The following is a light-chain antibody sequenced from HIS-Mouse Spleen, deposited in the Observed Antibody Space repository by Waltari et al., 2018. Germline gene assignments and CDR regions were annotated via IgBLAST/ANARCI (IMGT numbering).Light chain of an antibody. Sequence: QSALTQPASVSGSPGQSITISCTGTSSELGGHHSVAGYQQHPGKAPKLMIYDVSNRPSGVSNRFSGSKSGNTASLTISGLQAEDEADYYCSSYTSSSTEVFGGGTKLTVL. J-gene: IGLJ2*01. CDR1: SSELGGHHS. V-gene: IGLV2-14*03. CDR2: DVS. CDR3: SSYTSSSTEV.